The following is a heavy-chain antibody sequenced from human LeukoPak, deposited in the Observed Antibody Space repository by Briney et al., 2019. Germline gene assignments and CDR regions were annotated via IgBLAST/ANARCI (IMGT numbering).Heavy chain of an antibody. D-gene: IGHD2-15*01. J-gene: IGHJ2*01. CDR1: GFTFSSCA. CDR2: TSSDGSNK. CDR3: ARASTGAAVNWFFDL. V-gene: IGHV3-30*04. Sequence: PGRSLRLSCAASGFTFSSCAIHWVRQAPGKGLEWVALTSSDGSNKKYADSVKGRFTISRDNSKNTLYLQMNSLRTEDTAVYYCARASTGAAVNWFFDLWGRGTLVTVSS.